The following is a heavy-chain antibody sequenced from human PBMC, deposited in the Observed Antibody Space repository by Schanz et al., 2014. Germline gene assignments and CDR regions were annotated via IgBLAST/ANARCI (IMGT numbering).Heavy chain of an antibody. CDR1: GYTFTSYY. D-gene: IGHD6-13*01. CDR3: ARDGEAAAGCDF. V-gene: IGHV1-46*03. CDR2: INPSGGST. J-gene: IGHJ4*02. Sequence: QVQLVQSGAEVKKPGASVKVSCKASGYTFTSYYMHWVRQAPGQGLEWMGIINPSGGSTSYAQKFQGRVTMTRDTSTSTVYMELSSLRSDDTAVYYCARDGEAAAGCDFWGQGPLVTVSS.